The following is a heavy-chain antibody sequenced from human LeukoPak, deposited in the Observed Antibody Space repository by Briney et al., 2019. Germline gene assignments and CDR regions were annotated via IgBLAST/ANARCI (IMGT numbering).Heavy chain of an antibody. CDR3: ARDPGDCSSTSCPNWFDP. D-gene: IGHD2-2*01. CDR2: ISPYNGKT. J-gene: IGHJ5*02. CDR1: GYTFTSYG. Sequence: ASVKVSSKASGYTFTSYGISWGRQAPGQGLQGMGWISPYNGKTKLPQRSQGRVTMTTDTSTTTAYMELRSLRSDDTAVYYCARDPGDCSSTSCPNWFDPWGQGTLVTVSS. V-gene: IGHV1-18*01.